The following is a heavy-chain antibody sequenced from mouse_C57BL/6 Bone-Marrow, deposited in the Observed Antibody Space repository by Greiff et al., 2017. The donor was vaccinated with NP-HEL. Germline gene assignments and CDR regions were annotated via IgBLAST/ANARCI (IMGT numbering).Heavy chain of an antibody. J-gene: IGHJ4*01. Sequence: VKLQESGPGLVAPSQSLSITCTVSGFSLTSYGVHWVRQPPGKGLEWLVVIWSDGSTTYNSALKSRLSISKDNSKNQVFLKMNSLQTDDTAIYYCARHGIYYAMDYWGQGTSVTVSS. CDR2: IWSDGST. D-gene: IGHD4-1*01. CDR1: GFSLTSYG. CDR3: ARHGIYYAMDY. V-gene: IGHV2-6-1*01.